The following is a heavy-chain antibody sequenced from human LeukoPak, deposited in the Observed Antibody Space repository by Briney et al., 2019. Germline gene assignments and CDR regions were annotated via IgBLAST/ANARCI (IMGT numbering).Heavy chain of an antibody. D-gene: IGHD1-26*01. Sequence: ASVRVSSKASGYTFTGYDINWVRQAIGQGLEWMGWMNPYTGDTGYAQKFQGRVTMTRNTSIDTAYMELSGLRSEDTAVYYCTRGSLSGSSRDYWGQGTLVTVSS. CDR3: TRGSLSGSSRDY. J-gene: IGHJ4*02. V-gene: IGHV1-8*01. CDR2: MNPYTGDT. CDR1: GYTFTGYD.